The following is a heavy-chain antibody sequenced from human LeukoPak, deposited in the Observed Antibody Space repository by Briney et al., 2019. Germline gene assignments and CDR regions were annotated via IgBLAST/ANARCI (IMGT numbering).Heavy chain of an antibody. J-gene: IGHJ6*02. Sequence: GGSLRLSCAASGFTFSSYAMHWVRQAPGKGLEWVAVISYDGSNKYYADSVKGRFTISRDNSKNTLYLQMNSLRAEDTAVYYCARDQANYYYYYGMDVWGQGTTVTVSS. CDR3: ARDQANYYYYYGMDV. V-gene: IGHV3-30-3*01. CDR2: ISYDGSNK. CDR1: GFTFSSYA.